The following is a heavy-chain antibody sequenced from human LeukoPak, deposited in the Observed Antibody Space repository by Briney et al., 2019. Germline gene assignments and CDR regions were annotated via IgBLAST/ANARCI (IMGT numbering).Heavy chain of an antibody. CDR2: IYSSGST. Sequence: PSETLSLTCTVSGGSISSYYWSWIRQPPGKGLEWIGYIYSSGSTNYNPSLKSRIAISVDTSKNQFSLKLSSVTAADTAVYYCARFAYCGGHCWYYFDYWGQGTLVTVSS. V-gene: IGHV4-59*01. CDR3: ARFAYCGGHCWYYFDY. CDR1: GGSISSYY. D-gene: IGHD2-21*02. J-gene: IGHJ4*02.